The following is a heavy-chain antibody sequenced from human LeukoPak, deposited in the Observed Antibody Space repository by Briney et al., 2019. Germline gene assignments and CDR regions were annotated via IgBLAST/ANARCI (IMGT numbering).Heavy chain of an antibody. Sequence: GGSLRLSCVASGFTFNIHAMSWVRQAPGKGLEWVSSIGGGDTYYADSVKGRFTVSRDDSKNTLHLQMSSLRAEDTALYYCAKDATPGNAIWDYFDCWGHGTLVTVSS. J-gene: IGHJ4*01. D-gene: IGHD1-1*01. CDR2: IGGGDT. V-gene: IGHV3-23*01. CDR1: GFTFNIHA. CDR3: AKDATPGNAIWDYFDC.